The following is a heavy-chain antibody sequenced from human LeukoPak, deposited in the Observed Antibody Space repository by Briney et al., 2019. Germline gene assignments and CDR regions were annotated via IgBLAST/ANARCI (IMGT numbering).Heavy chain of an antibody. CDR2: TYYRSRWFN. D-gene: IGHD1-7*01. V-gene: IGHV6-1*01. CDR3: TRSRWNYDNWFDP. CDR1: GDSVSSNSGA. Sequence: SQTLSLTCVISGDSVSSNSGAWNWIRQSPSRGLEWLGRTYYRSRWFNDYAVSVKSRISINADTSKNQFSLQLNSVTPEDTAVYYCTRSRWNYDNWFDPWGQGTLVTVSS. J-gene: IGHJ5*02.